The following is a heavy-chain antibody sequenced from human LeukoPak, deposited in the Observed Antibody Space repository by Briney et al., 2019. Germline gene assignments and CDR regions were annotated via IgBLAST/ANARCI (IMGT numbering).Heavy chain of an antibody. D-gene: IGHD3-3*01. V-gene: IGHV1-18*01. J-gene: IGHJ6*03. CDR3: ARALLERIFGVEYYYYYMDV. CDR1: GYTFTSYG. Sequence: ASVKVSCKASGYTFTSYGISWVRQAPGQGLEWMGWISAYNGNTNYARKLQGRVTMTTDTSTSTAYMELRSLRSDDTAVYYCARALLERIFGVEYYYYYMDVWGKGTTVTVSS. CDR2: ISAYNGNT.